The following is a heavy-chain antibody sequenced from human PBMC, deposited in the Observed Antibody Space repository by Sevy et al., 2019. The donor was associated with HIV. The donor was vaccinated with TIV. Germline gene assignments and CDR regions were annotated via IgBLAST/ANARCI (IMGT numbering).Heavy chain of an antibody. CDR2: ISGGGGST. J-gene: IGHJ3*02. CDR1: GFTFSSYA. Sequence: GGSLRLSCAASGFTFSSYAMSWVRQAPGKGLEWVSVISGGGGSTYYADSVKGRFTISRDNSKNTLYLQMNSLRAEDTAVYYCANRVGSGWYAGAFDIWGQGTMVTVSS. V-gene: IGHV3-23*01. D-gene: IGHD6-19*01. CDR3: ANRVGSGWYAGAFDI.